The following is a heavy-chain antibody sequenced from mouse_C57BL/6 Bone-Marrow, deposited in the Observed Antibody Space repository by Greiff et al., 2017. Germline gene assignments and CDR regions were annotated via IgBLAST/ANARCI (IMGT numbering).Heavy chain of an antibody. D-gene: IGHD2-10*01. CDR3: TFYGNYEAMDN. CDR1: GYTFTSYW. CDR2: LDPNSGGT. J-gene: IGHJ4*01. Sequence: QVQLQQPGAELVKPGASVKLSCKASGYTFTSYWMHWVKQRPGRGLEWIGRLDPNSGGTKYNEKFKSKATMTVDKPSSTAYMQLSSLTSEDSAVYYWTFYGNYEAMDNWGQGTSDTVSS. V-gene: IGHV1-72*01.